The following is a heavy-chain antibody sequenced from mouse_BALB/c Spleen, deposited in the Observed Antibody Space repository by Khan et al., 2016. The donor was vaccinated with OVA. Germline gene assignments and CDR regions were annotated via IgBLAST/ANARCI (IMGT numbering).Heavy chain of an antibody. Sequence: VQLQQPGPELMKPGASVKISCKASGYSFTSYYIHWVMQRHGESLEWIGYIDPFSGGSTYNQKFKVKATLTVDKSSSPAYIHLSNLTSEDSAVYYCTRHGYVAWFTYWGQGTLVTVSA. CDR3: TRHGYVAWFTY. D-gene: IGHD2-2*01. CDR2: IDPFSGGS. V-gene: IGHV1-31*01. J-gene: IGHJ3*01. CDR1: GYSFTSYY.